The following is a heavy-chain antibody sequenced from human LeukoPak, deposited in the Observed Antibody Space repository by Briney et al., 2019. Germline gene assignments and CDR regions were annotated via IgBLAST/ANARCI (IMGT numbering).Heavy chain of an antibody. CDR2: VDPEDGET. CDR3: AKDLPDHRTTTVVFDI. V-gene: IGHV1-69-2*01. J-gene: IGHJ3*02. Sequence: ASVKISCKVSGYTFTDYYMHWVQQAPGKGLEWMGLVDPEDGETIYAEKFQGRVTITADTSTDTAYTELSSLRSEDTAVYYCAKDLPDHRTTTVVFDIWGQGTMVTVSS. CDR1: GYTFTDYY. D-gene: IGHD2/OR15-2a*01.